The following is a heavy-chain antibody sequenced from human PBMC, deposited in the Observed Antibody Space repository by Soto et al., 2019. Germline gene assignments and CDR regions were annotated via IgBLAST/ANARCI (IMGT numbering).Heavy chain of an antibody. V-gene: IGHV4-59*01. CDR3: ARRRIPFSSGWFDS. Sequence: PSETLSLTCTVSGGSISSYYWSWIRQPPGKGLEWIGYIYYSGSTNYNPSLRSRVTISVDTSKNQFSLKLSSVTAADTAVSYCARRRIPFSSGWFDSWGQGTMVTVSS. J-gene: IGHJ5*01. CDR2: IYYSGST. D-gene: IGHD6-19*01. CDR1: GGSISSYY.